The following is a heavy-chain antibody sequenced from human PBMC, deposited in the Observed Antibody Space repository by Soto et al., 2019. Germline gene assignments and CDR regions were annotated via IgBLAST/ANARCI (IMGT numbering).Heavy chain of an antibody. CDR3: ARVITDYGDYFDY. CDR2: IYYSGST. D-gene: IGHD4-17*01. CDR1: GGSISSYY. J-gene: IGHJ4*02. V-gene: IGHV4-59*01. Sequence: SETLSLTCTVSGGSISSYYWSWIRQPPGKGLEWIGYIYYSGSTNYNPSLKSRVTISVDTSKNQFSLKLSSVTAADTAVYYCARVITDYGDYFDYWGQGTLVTVSS.